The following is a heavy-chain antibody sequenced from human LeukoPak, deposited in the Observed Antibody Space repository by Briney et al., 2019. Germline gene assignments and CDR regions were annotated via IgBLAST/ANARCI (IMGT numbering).Heavy chain of an antibody. V-gene: IGHV3-30*04. CDR3: ARNYYDYVWGSHTYYYYYGMDV. CDR1: GFTFSSYA. J-gene: IGHJ6*04. CDR2: ISYDGSNK. D-gene: IGHD3-16*01. Sequence: PGGSLRLSCAASGFTFSSYAMHWVRQAPGKGLEWVAVISYDGSNKYYADSVKGRFTISRDNSKNTLYLQMNSLRAEDTAVYYCARNYYDYVWGSHTYYYYYGMDVWGKGPRSPSPQ.